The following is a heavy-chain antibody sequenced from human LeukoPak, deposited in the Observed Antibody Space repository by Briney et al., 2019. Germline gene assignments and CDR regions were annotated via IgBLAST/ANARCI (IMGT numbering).Heavy chain of an antibody. CDR1: GGSISSGSYY. CDR2: IFTRGST. V-gene: IGHV4-61*02. D-gene: IGHD2-2*01. Sequence: SQTLSLTCTVSGGSISSGSYYWTWIRQPAGKGPEWIGRIFTRGSTNYNPSLKSRVTISLDTSKNQFSLKLSSVTAVDTAVYYCASQLGAFDIWGQGTMVTVSS. J-gene: IGHJ3*02. CDR3: ASQLGAFDI.